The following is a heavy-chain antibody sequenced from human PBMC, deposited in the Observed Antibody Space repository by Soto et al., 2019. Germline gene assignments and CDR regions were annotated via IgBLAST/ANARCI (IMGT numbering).Heavy chain of an antibody. J-gene: IGHJ4*02. Sequence: RASVKVSCKVSGYTLTELSMHWVRQAPGKGLEWMGGFDPEDGETIYAQKFQGRVTMTEDTSTDTAYMELSSLRSEDTAVYYCATDLPGRWELRYWGQGTLVTVSS. CDR3: ATDLPGRWELRY. D-gene: IGHD1-26*01. CDR1: GYTLTELS. V-gene: IGHV1-24*01. CDR2: FDPEDGET.